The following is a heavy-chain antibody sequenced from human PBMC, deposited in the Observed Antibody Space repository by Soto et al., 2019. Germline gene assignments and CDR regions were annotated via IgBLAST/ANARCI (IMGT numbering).Heavy chain of an antibody. D-gene: IGHD4-17*01. V-gene: IGHV4-30-4*08. CDR1: GGSISSSSYY. CDR3: ARENLDTVTDS. CDR2: IYYTGTT. J-gene: IGHJ5*02. Sequence: SETLSLTCTVSGGSISSSSYYWGWIRQPPGKGLEWIGYIYYTGTTYYNPSLKSRVTISPDTSENQFSLKLTSVTAADTAVYYCARENLDTVTDSWGQGTLVTVSS.